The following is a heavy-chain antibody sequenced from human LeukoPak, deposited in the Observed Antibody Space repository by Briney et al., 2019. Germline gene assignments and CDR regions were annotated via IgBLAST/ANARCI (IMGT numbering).Heavy chain of an antibody. CDR2: ISGSGGST. Sequence: GGSLRLSCAASGFTFSSYGMNWVRQAPGKGLEWVSAISGSGGSTYYADSVKGRFTISRDNSKNTLYLQMNSLRAEDTAVYYCARGDYHSKFDYWGQGTLVTVSS. D-gene: IGHD4-17*01. V-gene: IGHV3-23*01. CDR1: GFTFSSYG. J-gene: IGHJ4*02. CDR3: ARGDYHSKFDY.